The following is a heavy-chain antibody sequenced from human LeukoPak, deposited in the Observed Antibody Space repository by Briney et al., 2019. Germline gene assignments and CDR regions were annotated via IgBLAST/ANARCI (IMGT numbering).Heavy chain of an antibody. V-gene: IGHV3-30*18. CDR1: GFTFRTYG. J-gene: IGHJ4*02. CDR2: ISYDGSNQ. D-gene: IGHD2-2*01. Sequence: GRSLRLSCAASGFTFRTYGMHWVRQAPGKGLEWVAVISYDGSNQYYGDSVKGRFTISRDNSKNTLYLQMNSLRAEDTAVYYCAKGLLGYCSSSSCPRPDYWGQGTLVTVSS. CDR3: AKGLLGYCSSSSCPRPDY.